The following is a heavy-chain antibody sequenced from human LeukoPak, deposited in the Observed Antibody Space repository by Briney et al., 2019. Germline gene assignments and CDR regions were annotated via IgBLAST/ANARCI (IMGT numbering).Heavy chain of an antibody. CDR3: ARDGASKRIAVAGTVGDYMDV. V-gene: IGHV3-48*03. J-gene: IGHJ6*03. CDR2: ISSSGTTI. D-gene: IGHD6-19*01. Sequence: GGSLRLSCAASGFTFSSYEMNWVRQAPGKGLEWVSYISSSGTTIYNADSVKGRFTISRDNAKNSLYLQMNSLRAEDTAVYYCARDGASKRIAVAGTVGDYMDVWGKGTTVTVSS. CDR1: GFTFSSYE.